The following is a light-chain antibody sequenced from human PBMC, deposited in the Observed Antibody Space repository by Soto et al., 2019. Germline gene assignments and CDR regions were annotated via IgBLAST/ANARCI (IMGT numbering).Light chain of an antibody. J-gene: IGLJ2*01. CDR1: SSNIGNNY. CDR2: DNN. Sequence: QSVLTQPPSVSAAPGQKVTISCSGSSSNIGNNYVSWYQQFPGTAPKLLIYDNNKRPSGIPDRISGSKSGTSATLGITGLQTGDEPDYYCGTWDRSLSAVVFGGGTKLTVL. V-gene: IGLV1-51*01. CDR3: GTWDRSLSAVV.